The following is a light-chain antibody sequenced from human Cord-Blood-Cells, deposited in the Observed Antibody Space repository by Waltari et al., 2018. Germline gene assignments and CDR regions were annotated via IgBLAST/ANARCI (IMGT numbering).Light chain of an antibody. CDR1: QSLLHSNGYNY. V-gene: IGKV2-28*01. J-gene: IGKJ2*01. CDR3: MQALRTYI. Sequence: IVMTQSPLSLPVTPGEPASISCRSSQSLLHSNGYNYLDWYLQKPGQSPQLLIYLGSNRASGVPDMFSGNGSGTDFTLKISRVEAVDVGVYYCMQALRTYIFGQGTKLEI. CDR2: LGS.